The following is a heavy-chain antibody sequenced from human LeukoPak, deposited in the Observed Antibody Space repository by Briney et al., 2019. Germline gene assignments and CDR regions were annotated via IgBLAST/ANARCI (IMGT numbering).Heavy chain of an antibody. CDR3: AKELLESSYWATETLFNY. D-gene: IGHD2-15*01. J-gene: IGHJ4*02. Sequence: GGSLRLSCAASGFAVSSNYMSWVRQAPGKGLEWVSAISGSGGSTYYADSVKGRFTISRDNSKNTLYLQMNSLRAEDTAVYYCAKELLESSYWATETLFNYWGQGTLVTVSS. CDR2: ISGSGGST. CDR1: GFAVSSNY. V-gene: IGHV3-23*01.